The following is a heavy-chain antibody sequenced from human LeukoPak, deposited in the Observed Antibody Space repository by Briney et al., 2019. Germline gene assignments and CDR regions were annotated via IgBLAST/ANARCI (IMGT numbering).Heavy chain of an antibody. J-gene: IGHJ1*01. Sequence: ASVKVSCKASGGTFSSNAISWVRQAPGQGLEWMGGIVPIFGTAKYAQKFQGRVTTTADESTSTVYVELSRLRSEDTAVYYCARDSSEFRSLIPHWGQGTLVTVSS. CDR1: GGTFSSNA. CDR2: IVPIFGTA. D-gene: IGHD2-21*01. CDR3: ARDSSEFRSLIPH. V-gene: IGHV1-69*13.